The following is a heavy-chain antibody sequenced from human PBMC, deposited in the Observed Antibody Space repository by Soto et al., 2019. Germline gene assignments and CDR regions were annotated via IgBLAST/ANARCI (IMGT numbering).Heavy chain of an antibody. J-gene: IGHJ6*02. Sequence: GASVKVSCKASGYTFTSYGISWVRQAPGHGLEWMGWISAYNGNTNYAQKLQGRVTMTTDTSTSTAYMELRSLRSDDTAVYYCARDSTLYYDFWSGHYYYYGMDVWGQGTTVTVSS. CDR3: ARDSTLYYDFWSGHYYYYGMDV. D-gene: IGHD3-3*01. V-gene: IGHV1-18*04. CDR1: GYTFTSYG. CDR2: ISAYNGNT.